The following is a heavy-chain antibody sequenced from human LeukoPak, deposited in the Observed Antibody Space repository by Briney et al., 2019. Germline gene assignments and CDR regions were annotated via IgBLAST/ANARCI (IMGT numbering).Heavy chain of an antibody. CDR3: ARDPIGGNLDY. CDR1: GFTFSSYA. CDR2: ISYDGSNK. Sequence: GGSLRLSCAASGFTFSSYAMHWVRQAPGKGLEWVAVISYDGSNKYYADSVKGRFTISRDNSKITLYLQMNSLRAEDTAVYYCARDPIGGNLDYWGQGTLVTVSS. V-gene: IGHV3-30-3*01. D-gene: IGHD4-23*01. J-gene: IGHJ4*02.